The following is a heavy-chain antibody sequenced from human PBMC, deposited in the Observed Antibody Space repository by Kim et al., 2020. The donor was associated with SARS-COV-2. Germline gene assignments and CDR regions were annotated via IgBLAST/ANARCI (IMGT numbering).Heavy chain of an antibody. CDR3: ARHILGVDSYGYLCGEGFDY. V-gene: IGHV4-39*01. D-gene: IGHD5-18*01. Sequence: RVTISVDTSKNQFSLKLSSVTAADTAVYYCARHILGVDSYGYLCGEGFDYWGQGTLVTVSS. J-gene: IGHJ4*02.